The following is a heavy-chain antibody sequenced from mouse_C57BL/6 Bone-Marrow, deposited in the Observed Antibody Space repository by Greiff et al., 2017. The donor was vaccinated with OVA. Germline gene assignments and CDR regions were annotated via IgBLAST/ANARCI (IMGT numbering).Heavy chain of an antibody. D-gene: IGHD1-1*01. CDR2: IDPANGNT. CDR1: GFNIKNTY. J-gene: IGHJ3*01. CDR3: AISPYCYGSSYGFAY. V-gene: IGHV14-3*01. Sequence: VQLQQSVAELVRPGASVKLSCTASGFNIKNTYMHWVKQRPEQGLEWIGRIDPANGNTKYAPKFQGKATITADTSSNTAYLQLSSLTSEDTAIYYCAISPYCYGSSYGFAYWGQGTLVTVSA.